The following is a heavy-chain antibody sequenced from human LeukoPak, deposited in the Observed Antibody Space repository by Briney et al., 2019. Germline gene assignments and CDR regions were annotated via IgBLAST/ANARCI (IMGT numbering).Heavy chain of an antibody. D-gene: IGHD3-3*01. CDR2: MNPKSGNT. CDR1: GYSFTGYY. Sequence: ASVKVSCKASGYSFTGYYMHWVRQAPGQGLQWMGWMNPKSGNTGYAQKFQGRVTMTRNTSISTAYMELSSLRSEDTAVYYCARGEYYDFWSGYFPPVGYYYGMDVWGQGTTVTVSS. J-gene: IGHJ6*02. V-gene: IGHV1-8*02. CDR3: ARGEYYDFWSGYFPPVGYYYGMDV.